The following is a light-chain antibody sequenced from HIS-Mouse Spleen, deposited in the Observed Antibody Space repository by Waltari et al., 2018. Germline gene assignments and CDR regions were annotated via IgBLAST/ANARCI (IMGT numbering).Light chain of an antibody. CDR1: ALPKKY. J-gene: IGLJ2*01. CDR3: YSTDSSGNHRV. V-gene: IGLV3-10*01. CDR2: EHS. Sequence: SYELTQPPSVSVSPGQTARITCSGDALPKKYAYWYQQKSGQAPVLVIYEHSKRPSGIPGRFSGSSSGTMATLTISGAQVEDEADYYCYSTDSSGNHRVFGGGTKLTVL.